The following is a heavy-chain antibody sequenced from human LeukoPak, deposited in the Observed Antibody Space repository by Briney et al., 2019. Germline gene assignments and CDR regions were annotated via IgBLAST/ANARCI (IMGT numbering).Heavy chain of an antibody. V-gene: IGHV4-34*01. J-gene: IGHJ6*03. D-gene: IGHD3-10*01. CDR3: VNGGSGSRPPYNYYYYMDV. CDR2: INHSGTT. CDR1: GGSFSGYY. Sequence: PSETLSLTCAVYGGSFSGYYWSWIRQPPGKGLEWIGEINHSGTTKYNPSLKSRVTISVDTSKSQFSLKLSSVTAADTAVYYCVNGGSGSRPPYNYYYYMDVWGKGTTVTVSS.